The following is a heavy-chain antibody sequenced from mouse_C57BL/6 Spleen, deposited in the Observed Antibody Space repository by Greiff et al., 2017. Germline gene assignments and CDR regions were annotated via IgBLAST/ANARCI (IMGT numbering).Heavy chain of an antibody. Sequence: EVMLVESGGGLVQPGGSMKLSCVASGFTFSNYWMNWVRQSPEKGLEWVAQIRLKSDNYATHYAEYVKGRFTIKRDDSKSSVYLQMNNLRAADTGIYYCTGSYRGFAYWGQGTLVTVAA. V-gene: IGHV6-3*01. CDR3: TGSYRGFAY. CDR2: IRLKSDNYAT. J-gene: IGHJ3*01. CDR1: GFTFSNYW. D-gene: IGHD2-14*01.